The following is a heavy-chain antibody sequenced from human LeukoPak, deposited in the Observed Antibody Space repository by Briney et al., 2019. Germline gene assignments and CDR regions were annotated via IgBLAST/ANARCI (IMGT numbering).Heavy chain of an antibody. CDR3: ASRITIFGVVTED. Sequence: PGGSLRLSCAASGFTFSRYWMSWVRQAPGKGLEWIGSIYYSGSTYYNPSLKSRVTISVDTSKNQFSLKLSSVTAADTAVYYCASRITIFGVVTEDWGQGTLVTVSS. V-gene: IGHV4-39*01. CDR2: IYYSGST. J-gene: IGHJ4*02. D-gene: IGHD3-3*01. CDR1: GFTFSRYW.